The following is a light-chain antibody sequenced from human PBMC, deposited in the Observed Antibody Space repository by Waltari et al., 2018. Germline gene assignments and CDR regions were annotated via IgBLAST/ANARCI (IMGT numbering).Light chain of an antibody. V-gene: IGLV2-14*01. Sequence: QSALTQPASVSGSPGLSITIPCTGSSSDVGGYDYVSWYQQHPGKAPKLLIYEVSFRPSGIANRFSGSKSGNTASLTISGLQAEDEADYYCISHTSSSTLALFGGGTKLTVL. CDR1: SSDVGGYDY. CDR3: ISHTSSSTLAL. J-gene: IGLJ2*01. CDR2: EVS.